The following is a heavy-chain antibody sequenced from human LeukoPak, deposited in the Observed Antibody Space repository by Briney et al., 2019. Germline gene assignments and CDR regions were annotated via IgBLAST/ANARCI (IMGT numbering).Heavy chain of an antibody. V-gene: IGHV3-30*18. CDR2: ISYDGSNK. CDR1: GFTFSSYG. Sequence: QSGGSLRLSCAASGFTFSSYGMHWVRQAPGKGLEWVAVISYDGSNKYYADSVKGRFTISRDNSKNTLYLQMNSLRAEDTAVYYWAKDRWFGEPQGSFFDYWGQGTLVTVSS. J-gene: IGHJ4*02. D-gene: IGHD3-10*01. CDR3: AKDRWFGEPQGSFFDY.